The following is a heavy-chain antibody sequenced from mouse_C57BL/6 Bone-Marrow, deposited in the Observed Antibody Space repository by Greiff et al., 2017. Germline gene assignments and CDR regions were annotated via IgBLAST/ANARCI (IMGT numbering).Heavy chain of an antibody. D-gene: IGHD1-1*01. CDR1: GYAFSSYW. CDR3: ARWDYYGSGGYFDY. J-gene: IGHJ2*01. CDR2: IYPGDGDT. Sequence: QVQLQQSGAELVKPGASVKISCKASGYAFSSYWMNWVKQRPGKGLEWIGQIYPGDGDTNYNGKFKGKATLTADKSSSTAYMQLSSLTSEDSAVYFCARWDYYGSGGYFDYWGQGTTRTVSS. V-gene: IGHV1-80*01.